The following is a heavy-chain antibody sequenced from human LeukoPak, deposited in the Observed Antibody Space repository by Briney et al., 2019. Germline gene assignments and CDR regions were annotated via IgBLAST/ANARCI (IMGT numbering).Heavy chain of an antibody. CDR2: INSDGSGT. Sequence: GGSLRLSCAASGFTFSNYWMHWVRQGPGKGLVWVSRINSDGSGTIYADSVKGRFTVSRDNAKNTLYLQMNSLRAEDTAVYYCARLDILTGNYYYFNFWGQGTLVTVSS. CDR3: ARLDILTGNYYYFNF. D-gene: IGHD3-9*01. J-gene: IGHJ4*02. CDR1: GFTFSNYW. V-gene: IGHV3-74*01.